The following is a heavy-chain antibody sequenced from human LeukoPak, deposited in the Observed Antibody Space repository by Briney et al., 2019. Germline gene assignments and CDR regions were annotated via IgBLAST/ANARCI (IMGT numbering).Heavy chain of an antibody. V-gene: IGHV4-34*01. J-gene: IGHJ4*02. Sequence: SETLSLTCAVYGGSFSGYYWSWIRQPPGKGLEWTGEINHSGSTNYNPSLKSRVTISVDTSKNQFSLKLSSVTAADTAVYYCARGGGPKNAARSPRQPLANFDYWGQGTLVTVSS. CDR2: INHSGST. CDR3: ARGGGPKNAARSPRQPLANFDY. D-gene: IGHD6-6*01. CDR1: GGSFSGYY.